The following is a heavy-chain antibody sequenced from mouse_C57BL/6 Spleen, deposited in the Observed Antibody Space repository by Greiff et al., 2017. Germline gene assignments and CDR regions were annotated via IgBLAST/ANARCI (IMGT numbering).Heavy chain of an antibody. CDR1: GFSFNTYA. CDR3: VRHRGGSSFPYAMDY. CDR2: IRSKSNNYAT. Sequence: EVQLVESGGGLVQPKGSLKLSCAASGFSFNTYAMNWVRQAPGKGLEWVARIRSKSNNYATYYADSVKDRFTISRDDSESMLYLQMNNLKTEDTALYCCVRHRGGSSFPYAMDYWGQGTSVTVSS. D-gene: IGHD1-1*01. V-gene: IGHV10-1*01. J-gene: IGHJ4*01.